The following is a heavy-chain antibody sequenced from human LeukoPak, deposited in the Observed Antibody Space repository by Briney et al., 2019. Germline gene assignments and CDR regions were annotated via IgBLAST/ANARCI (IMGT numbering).Heavy chain of an antibody. CDR2: IYYSGST. J-gene: IGHJ3*02. CDR1: GGSISSGDYY. CDR3: ARERLVRGLDI. D-gene: IGHD3-9*01. Sequence: SETLSLTCTVSGGSISSGDYYWSWIRQPPGKGLEWTGYIYYSGSTYYNPSLKSRVTISVDTSKNQFSLKLSSVTAADTPVYYCARERLVRGLDIWGQGTMVTVSS. V-gene: IGHV4-30-4*08.